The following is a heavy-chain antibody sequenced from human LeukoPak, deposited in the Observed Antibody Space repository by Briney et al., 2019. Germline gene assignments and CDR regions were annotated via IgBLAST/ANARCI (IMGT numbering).Heavy chain of an antibody. D-gene: IGHD3-3*01. CDR1: GGSFSGYY. Sequence: SETLSLTRAVYGGSFSGYYWSWIRQPPGKGLGSIGEINNSGSTNYNPSLKSRVTISVDTSKNQFSLKLSSVTAADTAVYYCARSPRFLEWLSSVQGHDYWGQGTLVTVSS. CDR3: ARSPRFLEWLSSVQGHDY. J-gene: IGHJ4*02. V-gene: IGHV4-34*01. CDR2: INNSGST.